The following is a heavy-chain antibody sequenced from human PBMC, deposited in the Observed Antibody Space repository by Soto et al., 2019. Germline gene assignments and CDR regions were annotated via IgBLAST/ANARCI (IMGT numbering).Heavy chain of an antibody. CDR3: ARLGVGGMDV. CDR2: IYYSGST. CDR1: GGSISSYY. J-gene: IGHJ6*02. V-gene: IGHV4-59*01. Sequence: PSETLSLTCTVSGGSISSYYWSWIRQPPGKGLEWIGYIYYSGSTYYNPSLKSRVTISLDTSKNQFSLKLSSVTAADTAVYYCARLGVGGMDVWGQGTTVTVSS.